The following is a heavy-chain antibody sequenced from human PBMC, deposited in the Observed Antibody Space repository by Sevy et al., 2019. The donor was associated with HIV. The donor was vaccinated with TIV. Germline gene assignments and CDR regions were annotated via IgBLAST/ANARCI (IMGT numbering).Heavy chain of an antibody. Sequence: GGSLRLSCAASGFTFSSYAMSWVRQAPGKGLEWVSAISGSGGSTYYADSGKGRFTISRDNSKNTLYLQMNSLRAEDTAVYYCAKMGSSSWYEDYWGQGTLVTVSS. CDR2: ISGSGGST. D-gene: IGHD6-13*01. CDR3: AKMGSSSWYEDY. V-gene: IGHV3-23*01. J-gene: IGHJ4*02. CDR1: GFTFSSYA.